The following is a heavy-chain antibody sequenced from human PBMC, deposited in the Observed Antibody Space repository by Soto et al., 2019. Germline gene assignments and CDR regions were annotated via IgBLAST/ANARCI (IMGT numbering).Heavy chain of an antibody. CDR3: ARGGRIAATTLDH. CDR1: GDSFGSYA. V-gene: IGHV1-69*01. J-gene: IGHJ4*02. Sequence: QVQLVQSGAAVKKPGSSVKVSCKSSGDSFGSYALSWLRQAPGQGLAWMGGIVPVFGTGNSVEKFRDRITITAEDSTSTVYMELRSLRSDDTAVYYCARGGRIAATTLDHWGQGTLVTVSS. CDR2: IVPVFGTG. D-gene: IGHD6-13*01.